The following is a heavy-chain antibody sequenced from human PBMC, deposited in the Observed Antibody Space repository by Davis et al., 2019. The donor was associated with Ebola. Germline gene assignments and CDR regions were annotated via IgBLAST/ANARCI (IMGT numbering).Heavy chain of an antibody. Sequence: GESLKISCAASGFTFSSYGMHWVRQAPGKGLEWVAVIWYDGSNKYYADSVKGRFTISRDDAKNSLYLQMNSLRDEDTAVYYCARDFNRDYYDTSAYFDYWGQGTLVTVSS. J-gene: IGHJ4*02. CDR2: IWYDGSNK. CDR1: GFTFSSYG. D-gene: IGHD3-22*01. CDR3: ARDFNRDYYDTSAYFDY. V-gene: IGHV3-33*01.